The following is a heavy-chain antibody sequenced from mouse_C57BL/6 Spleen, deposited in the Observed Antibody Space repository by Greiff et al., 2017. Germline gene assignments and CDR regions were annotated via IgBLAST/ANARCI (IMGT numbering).Heavy chain of an antibody. CDR2: IDPANGNT. CDR1: GFNIKNSY. Sequence: EVQLQQSVAELVRPGASVKLSCTASGFNIKNSYMHWVKQRPEQGLEWIGRIDPANGNTKYAPKFQGKATLTADTSSNTAYMQLSSLTSEDTAVYYWARFVTTGVAPEYLDVWGKGTTVTVSS. CDR3: ARFVTTGVAPEYLDV. V-gene: IGHV14-3*01. D-gene: IGHD1-1*01. J-gene: IGHJ1*03.